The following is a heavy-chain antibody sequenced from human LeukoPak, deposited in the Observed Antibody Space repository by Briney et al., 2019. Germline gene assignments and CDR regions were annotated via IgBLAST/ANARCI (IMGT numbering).Heavy chain of an antibody. V-gene: IGHV3-23*01. D-gene: IGHD1-26*01. CDR1: GFTFSSHA. J-gene: IGHJ1*01. CDR3: AKTVTVGATEYFQH. CDR2: ISGSGGST. Sequence: GGSLRLSCAASGFTFSSHAMSWVRQAPGKGLEWVSAISGSGGSTYYADSVKGRSTISRDNSKNTLYLQMNSLRAEDTAVYYCAKTVTVGATEYFQHWGQGTLVTVSS.